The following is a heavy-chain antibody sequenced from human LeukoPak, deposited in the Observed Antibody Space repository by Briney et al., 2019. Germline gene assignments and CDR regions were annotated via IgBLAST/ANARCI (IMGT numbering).Heavy chain of an antibody. J-gene: IGHJ5*02. Sequence: SETLSLTCAVYGGSFSGYYWSWIRQPPGKGLEWIGEINHSGSTNYNPSLKSRVTISVDTSKNQFSLKLSSVTAADTAVYYCARGEMKYYYGSGSYWGMNWFDPWGQGTLATVSS. V-gene: IGHV4-34*01. CDR3: ARGEMKYYYGSGSYWGMNWFDP. CDR1: GGSFSGYY. D-gene: IGHD3-10*01. CDR2: INHSGST.